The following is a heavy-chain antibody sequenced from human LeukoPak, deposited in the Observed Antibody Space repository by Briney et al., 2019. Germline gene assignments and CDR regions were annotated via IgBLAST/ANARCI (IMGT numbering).Heavy chain of an antibody. V-gene: IGHV4-39*06. D-gene: IGHD6-19*01. CDR1: GDSSSSSSYY. Sequence: SETLSLTCTVSGDSSSSSSYYWGWIRQPPGKGLEWIGSIYYSGSTYYNPPLMSQATISVDTSKSHFAGKLSSVAAADTAVYYCAIDPHSSGWYYFDYWGQGSLVTVSS. J-gene: IGHJ4*02. CDR2: IYYSGST. CDR3: AIDPHSSGWYYFDY.